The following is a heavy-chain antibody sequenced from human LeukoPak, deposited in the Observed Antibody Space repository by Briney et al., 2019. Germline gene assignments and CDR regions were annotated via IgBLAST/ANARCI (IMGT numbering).Heavy chain of an antibody. CDR3: ARDRRDGYNLYYFDL. CDR1: GGSISSYY. J-gene: IGHJ4*02. D-gene: IGHD5-24*01. Sequence: SETLSLTCTVSGGSISSYYWSWIRQPAGKGLEWIGRIYTSGSTNYNPSLKSRVTISVDTSKNQFSLKLSSVTAADTAVYYCARDRRDGYNLYYFDLWGQGTLVTASS. CDR2: IYTSGST. V-gene: IGHV4-4*07.